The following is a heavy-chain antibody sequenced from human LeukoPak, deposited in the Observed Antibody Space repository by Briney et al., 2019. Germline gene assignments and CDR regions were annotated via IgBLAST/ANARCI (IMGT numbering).Heavy chain of an antibody. J-gene: IGHJ5*02. V-gene: IGHV3-21*01. CDR1: GFTFSSYS. CDR3: ARPYRSGCET. CDR2: ISSSSSYI. Sequence: GGSLRLSCAASGFTFSSYSMNWVGQAPGKGLEWVSSISSSSSYIYYADSVKGGFTISRDNANTSLYLQMNSLRAEDTAVYYCARPYRSGCETWGQGTLVTVSS. D-gene: IGHD6-19*01.